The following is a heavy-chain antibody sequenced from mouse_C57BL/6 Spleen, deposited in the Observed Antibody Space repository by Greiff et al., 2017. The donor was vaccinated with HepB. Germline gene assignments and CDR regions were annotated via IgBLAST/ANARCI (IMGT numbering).Heavy chain of an antibody. CDR1: GYTFTDYY. CDR3: ARGGDYSNWVNAMDY. V-gene: IGHV1-26*01. CDR2: INPNNGGT. J-gene: IGHJ4*01. Sequence: VQLQQSGPELVKPGASVKISCKASGYTFTDYYMNWVKQSHGKSLEWIGDINPNNGGTSYNQKFKGKATLTVDKSSSTAYMELRSLTSEDSAVYYCARGGDYSNWVNAMDYWGQGTSVTVSS. D-gene: IGHD2-5*01.